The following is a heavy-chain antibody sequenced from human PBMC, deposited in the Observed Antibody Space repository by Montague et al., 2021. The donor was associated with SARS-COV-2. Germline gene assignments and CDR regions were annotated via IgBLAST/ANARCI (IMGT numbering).Heavy chain of an antibody. CDR3: AHRPPYYSISGAWDVGCFDY. CDR2: IYWDDTK. J-gene: IGHJ4*02. D-gene: IGHD3-10*01. Sequence: PALVKPTQSLTLTCSFSGFSLTTPGVGVGWVRQPPGKALEWLALIYWDDTKHYNPSLKTRLTATQDTSKNQVVLTLTNVDPVDTATYYCAHRPPYYSISGAWDVGCFDYWGQGALVTVSS. CDR1: GFSLTTPGVG. V-gene: IGHV2-5*02.